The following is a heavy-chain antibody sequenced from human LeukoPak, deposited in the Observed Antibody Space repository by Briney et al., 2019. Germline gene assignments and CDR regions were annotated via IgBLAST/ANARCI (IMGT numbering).Heavy chain of an antibody. D-gene: IGHD3-3*01. V-gene: IGHV1-18*01. CDR2: ISAYNGNT. J-gene: IGHJ4*02. Sequence: ASVKVSCKASGYTFTSYGVSWVRQAPGQGLEWMGWISAYNGNTNYAQKLQGRVTMTTDTSTSTAYMELRSLRSDDTAVYYCARGEYDFWSGFFDYWGQGTLVTVSS. CDR1: GYTFTSYG. CDR3: ARGEYDFWSGFFDY.